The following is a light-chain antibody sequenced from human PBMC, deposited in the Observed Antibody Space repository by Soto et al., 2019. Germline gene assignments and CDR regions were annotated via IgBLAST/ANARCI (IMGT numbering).Light chain of an antibody. CDR3: CSYVGGYSYV. Sequence: QSALTQPRSVSGSPGQSVTVSCSGTNSDVGDYNSVSWYQQHPGKAPKLVVDGVSEGPSVVRDRFSGAKSGTTDALAISGLQAEDEADYYCCSYVGGYSYVFGIGTKVTVL. CDR2: GVS. CDR1: NSDVGDYNS. V-gene: IGLV2-11*01. J-gene: IGLJ1*01.